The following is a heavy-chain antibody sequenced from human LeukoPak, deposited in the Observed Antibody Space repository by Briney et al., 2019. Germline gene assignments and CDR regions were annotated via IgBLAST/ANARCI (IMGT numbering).Heavy chain of an antibody. CDR3: AREGVDSSSSYYMDV. J-gene: IGHJ6*03. V-gene: IGHV4-38-2*02. Sequence: SETLSLTCTVPGYSISSGYYWGWIRQPPGKGREGIGGIYHSGSTYYNPSLKSRVTISVDTSKNQFSLKLSSVTAADTAVYYCAREGVDSSSSYYMDVWGKGTTVTVSS. CDR1: GYSISSGYY. D-gene: IGHD6-13*01. CDR2: IYHSGST.